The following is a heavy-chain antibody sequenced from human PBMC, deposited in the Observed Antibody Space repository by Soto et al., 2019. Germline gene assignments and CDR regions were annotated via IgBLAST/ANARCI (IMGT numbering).Heavy chain of an antibody. CDR2: IYYSGST. CDR3: ARVWGGAFDI. J-gene: IGHJ3*02. V-gene: IGHV4-59*01. D-gene: IGHD3-10*01. Sequence: ASETLSLTCTVSGGSISSSYCSCIRQPSGKGLERLGYIYYSGSTNYNPSLKSCVTISVGTSKNQFSLNLISVTAADTAVYYCARVWGGAFDIWGQGTMVT. CDR1: GGSISSSY.